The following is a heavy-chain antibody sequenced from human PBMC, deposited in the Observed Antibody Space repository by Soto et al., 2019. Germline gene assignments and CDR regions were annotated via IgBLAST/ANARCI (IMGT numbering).Heavy chain of an antibody. V-gene: IGHV3-21*01. CDR2: ISANGTFR. CDR3: ARYPGTIMPTIVGSYYFDY. CDR1: GFTFSNYS. J-gene: IGHJ4*02. Sequence: PGGSLRLSCAVSGFTFSNYSVNWVRQAPGKGLEWVSSISANGTFRYYADSVRGRFTVSRDNAKSSLYLQMNNLRAEDTAVYFCARYPGTIMPTIVGSYYFDYWGLGTLVTVSS. D-gene: IGHD5-12*01.